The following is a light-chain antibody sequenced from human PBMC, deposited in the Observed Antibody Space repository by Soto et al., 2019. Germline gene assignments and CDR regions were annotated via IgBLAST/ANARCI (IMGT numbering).Light chain of an antibody. V-gene: IGKV3-11*01. CDR1: QSVSYY. Sequence: EIVLTQSPATLSLSPGERATLSCRASQSVSYYLAWYQQKPGQPPRLLIYDASTRATGVPARFSRSGSGTDFTLTISSLEPDDFAVYFCQQRHHWVRTFGQGTTLDI. CDR3: QQRHHWVRT. CDR2: DAS. J-gene: IGKJ2*01.